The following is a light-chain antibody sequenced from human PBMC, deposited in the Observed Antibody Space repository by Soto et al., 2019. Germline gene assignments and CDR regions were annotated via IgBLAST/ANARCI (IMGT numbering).Light chain of an antibody. V-gene: IGKV3-20*01. J-gene: IGKJ4*01. CDR2: GAS. CDR3: QQYGSSPALT. CDR1: QSIANND. Sequence: EIMLTQSPGTLSLSPGERATLSCRASQSIANNDLAWYQQKPGQTPRLLIYGASSRATGISDRFSGSGSGTDFSLTISRLEPEDFAVYYCQQYGSSPALTIGGGTKVEIK.